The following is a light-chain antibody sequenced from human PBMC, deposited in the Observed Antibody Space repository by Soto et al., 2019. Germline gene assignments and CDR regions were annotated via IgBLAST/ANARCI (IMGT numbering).Light chain of an antibody. CDR3: QQYDNLPGFT. J-gene: IGKJ3*01. Sequence: DIQMTQSPSSLSASVGDRVTITCQASLDISNYLNWYQQKPGKAPKLLIYDASNLETGVPSRLSGSGSGTDFTFTISSLQAEDIATYYCQQYDNLPGFTFGPGTKVDIK. CDR1: LDISNY. CDR2: DAS. V-gene: IGKV1-33*01.